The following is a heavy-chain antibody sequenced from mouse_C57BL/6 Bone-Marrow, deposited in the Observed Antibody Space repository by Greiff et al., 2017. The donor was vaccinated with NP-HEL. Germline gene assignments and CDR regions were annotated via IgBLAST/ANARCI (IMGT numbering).Heavy chain of an antibody. V-gene: IGHV1-64*01. CDR2: IHPNSGST. D-gene: IGHD2-3*01. CDR1: GYTFTSYW. Sequence: QVQLQQSGAELVKPGASVKLSCKASGYTFTSYWMHWVKQRPGQGLEWIGMIHPNSGSTNYNEKFKSKATLTVDKSSSTAYMQLSSLTSEDSAVYYCARSFDGYYPYWYFDVWGTGTTVTVSS. J-gene: IGHJ1*03. CDR3: ARSFDGYYPYWYFDV.